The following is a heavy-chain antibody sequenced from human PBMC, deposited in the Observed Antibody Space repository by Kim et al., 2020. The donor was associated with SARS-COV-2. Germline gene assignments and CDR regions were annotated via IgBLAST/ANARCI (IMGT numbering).Heavy chain of an antibody. J-gene: IGHJ4*02. Sequence: GGSLRLSCAASGFTFSSYWMHWVRQAPGKGLVWVSRINSDGSSTSYADSVKGRFTISRDNAKNTLYLQMNSLRAEDTAVYYCARAHSGSYLGYWGQGTLVTVSS. CDR1: GFTFSSYW. D-gene: IGHD1-26*01. V-gene: IGHV3-74*01. CDR2: INSDGSST. CDR3: ARAHSGSYLGY.